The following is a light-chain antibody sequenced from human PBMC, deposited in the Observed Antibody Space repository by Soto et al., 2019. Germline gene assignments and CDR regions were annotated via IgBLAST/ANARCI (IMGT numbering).Light chain of an antibody. Sequence: DIQMTQSPPTLSASVGDRFTITFRSIQTISTWMAWYQQKPGKAPKLLVYDASTLQSGVASRFSGSGSGTEFTLIISGLQPDDSATYYCQQYTNTNNPWMFGQGTKVDIK. CDR1: QTISTW. CDR2: DAS. V-gene: IGKV1-5*01. CDR3: QQYTNTNNPWM. J-gene: IGKJ1*01.